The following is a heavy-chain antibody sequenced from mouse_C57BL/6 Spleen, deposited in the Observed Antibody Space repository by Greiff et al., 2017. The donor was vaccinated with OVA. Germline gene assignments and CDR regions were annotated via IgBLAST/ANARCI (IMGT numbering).Heavy chain of an antibody. CDR1: GYAFSSSW. CDR3: AREIYYYGSSPWCFDV. D-gene: IGHD1-1*01. V-gene: IGHV1-82*01. Sequence: VQLQQSGPELVKPGASVKISCKASGYAFSSSWMNWVKQRPGKGLEWIGRIYPGDGDTNYNGKFKGKATLTADKSSSTAYMQLSSLTSEDSAVYFCAREIYYYGSSPWCFDVWGTGTTVTVSS. CDR2: IYPGDGDT. J-gene: IGHJ1*03.